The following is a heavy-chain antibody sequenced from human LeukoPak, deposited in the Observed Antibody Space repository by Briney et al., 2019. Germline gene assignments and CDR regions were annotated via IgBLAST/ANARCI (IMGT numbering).Heavy chain of an antibody. CDR1: GFTFSNYA. CDR3: AKRSRRLTVVRGVPREDV. D-gene: IGHD3-10*01. Sequence: GGSLRLSCEASGFTFSNYAMNWVRQAPGKGLEWVSAITGNGGSTYYADSVKGRFTISRDNSKNTLYLQMNSLRAEDTAVYYCAKRSRRLTVVRGVPREDVWGQGTSVTVSS. J-gene: IGHJ6*02. CDR2: ITGNGGST. V-gene: IGHV3-23*01.